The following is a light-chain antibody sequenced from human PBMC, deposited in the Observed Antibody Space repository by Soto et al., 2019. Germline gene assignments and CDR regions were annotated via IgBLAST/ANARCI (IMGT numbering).Light chain of an antibody. Sequence: EIVLTQSPATLSLSPGERATLSCRASQSIGYYLAWYQEKPGQAPRLLIYGASTRATGIPARFSGSGSGTEFTLTISSLQSEDFAVYYCQQYNNWPGTFGQGTKVDIK. CDR3: QQYNNWPGT. J-gene: IGKJ1*01. CDR1: QSIGYY. CDR2: GAS. V-gene: IGKV3-15*01.